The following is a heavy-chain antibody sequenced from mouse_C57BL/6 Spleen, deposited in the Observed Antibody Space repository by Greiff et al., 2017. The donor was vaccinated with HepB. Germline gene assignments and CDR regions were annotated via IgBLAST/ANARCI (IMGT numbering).Heavy chain of an antibody. CDR3: ARTWRLRSFAY. CDR1: GYTFTSYW. V-gene: IGHV1-64*01. CDR2: IHPNSGST. J-gene: IGHJ3*01. D-gene: IGHD2-13*01. Sequence: QVQLQQPGAELVKPGASVKLSCKASGYTFTSYWMHWVKQRPGQGLEWIGMIHPNSGSTNYNEKFKSKATLTVDKSSNTAYMQLSILTSEDSAVYFCARTWRLRSFAYWGQGTLVTVSA.